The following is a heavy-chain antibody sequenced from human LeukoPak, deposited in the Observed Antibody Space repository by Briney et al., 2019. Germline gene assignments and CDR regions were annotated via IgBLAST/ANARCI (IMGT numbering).Heavy chain of an antibody. CDR2: INWNGGST. V-gene: IGHV3-20*04. Sequence: GGSLRLSCAASGFTFDDYGMSWVRQAPGKGLEWVSGINWNGGSTGYADSVKGRFTISRDNAKNSLYLQMNSLRAEDTALYYCARDREERITMVRGAFYYYYYMDVWGKGTTVTVFS. J-gene: IGHJ6*03. CDR3: ARDREERITMVRGAFYYYYYMDV. D-gene: IGHD3-10*01. CDR1: GFTFDDYG.